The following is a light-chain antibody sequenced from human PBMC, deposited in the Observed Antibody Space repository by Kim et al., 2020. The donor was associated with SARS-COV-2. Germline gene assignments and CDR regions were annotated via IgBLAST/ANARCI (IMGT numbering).Light chain of an antibody. Sequence: RATINCKSSQRVLYSSNNQNYLAWYQQKPGQPPKLLIYWASTREYGVPDRFSGSGSGTDFTLTISSLQAEDVAVYYCQQYYSTPYTFGQGAKLVI. CDR2: WAS. CDR3: QQYYSTPYT. V-gene: IGKV4-1*01. J-gene: IGKJ2*01. CDR1: QRVLYSSNNQNY.